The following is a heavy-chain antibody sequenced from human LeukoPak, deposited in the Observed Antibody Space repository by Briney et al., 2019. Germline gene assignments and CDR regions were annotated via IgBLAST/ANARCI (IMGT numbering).Heavy chain of an antibody. CDR3: ARVTSYDSSGIDY. Sequence: GGSLRLSCAASGFTFSSYGMHCVRQAPGKGLEWVAVIWYDGSNKYYADALKGRFTISRDNSNNTLYLQMNRLRAEATAVYYCARVTSYDSSGIDYWGQGTLVTVSS. CDR1: GFTFSSYG. J-gene: IGHJ4*02. D-gene: IGHD3-22*01. CDR2: IWYDGSNK. V-gene: IGHV3-33*01.